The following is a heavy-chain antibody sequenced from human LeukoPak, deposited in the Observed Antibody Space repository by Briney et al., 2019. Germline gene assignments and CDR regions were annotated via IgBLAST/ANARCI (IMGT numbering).Heavy chain of an antibody. Sequence: KTSETLSLTCTVSGGSFSGYYWSWIRQPPGKGLEWIGEINHSGSTNYNPSLKSRVTISVDTSKNQFSLKLSSVTAADTAVYYCARGRWSSSSHLFDYWGQGTLVTVSS. CDR2: INHSGST. CDR1: GGSFSGYY. V-gene: IGHV4-34*01. J-gene: IGHJ4*02. D-gene: IGHD6-6*01. CDR3: ARGRWSSSSHLFDY.